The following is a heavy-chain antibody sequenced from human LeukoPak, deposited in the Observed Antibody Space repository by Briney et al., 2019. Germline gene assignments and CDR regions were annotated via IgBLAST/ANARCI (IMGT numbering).Heavy chain of an antibody. CDR2: INHSGST. D-gene: IGHD3/OR15-3a*01. J-gene: IGHJ4*02. V-gene: IGHV4-34*01. Sequence: PSETLSLTCAVYGGSFSGYYWSWIRQPPGKGLEWIGEINHSGSTNYNPSLKSRVTISVDTSKNQFSLKLSSVTAADTAVYYCARGIWTYPEEYYLDYWGQGTLVTVSS. CDR1: GGSFSGYY. CDR3: ARGIWTYPEEYYLDY.